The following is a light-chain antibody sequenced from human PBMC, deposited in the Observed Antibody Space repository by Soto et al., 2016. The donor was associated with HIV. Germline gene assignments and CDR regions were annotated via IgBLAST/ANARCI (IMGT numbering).Light chain of an antibody. CDR2: AAS. J-gene: IGKJ5*01. CDR3: QQSYRTLIT. V-gene: IGKV1-39*01. Sequence: DIQMTQSPSSLSASVGDRVTIPCRASQSISSYLNWYQQKPGRAPNLLIYAASSLQSGVPSRFSGSGSGTNFTLTISSLQPEDFATYYCQQSYRTLITFGQGTRLEIK. CDR1: QSISSY.